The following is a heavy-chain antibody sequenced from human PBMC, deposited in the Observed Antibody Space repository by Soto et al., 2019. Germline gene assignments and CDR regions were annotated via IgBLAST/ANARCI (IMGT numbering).Heavy chain of an antibody. J-gene: IGHJ3*02. V-gene: IGHV4-4*02. CDR1: GGSISSSNW. D-gene: IGHD3-22*01. CDR2: IYQSGST. CDR3: ARAYYYDISGPDAFDI. Sequence: QVQLQESGPGLVKPSGTLSLTCAVSGGSISSSNWWSWVRQPPGKGLELIGEIYQSGSTNYNQSLKSRVTSSVDKSKHQFSLTLSSVTAADTAVYYCARAYYYDISGPDAFDIWRQWTMVTVSS.